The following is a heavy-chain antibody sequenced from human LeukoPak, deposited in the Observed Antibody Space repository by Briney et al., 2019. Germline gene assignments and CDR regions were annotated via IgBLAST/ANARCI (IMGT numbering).Heavy chain of an antibody. V-gene: IGHV1-2*02. D-gene: IGHD3-10*01. CDR3: ARGPSITMVRGGQWYYYMDV. J-gene: IGHJ6*03. CDR2: INPNSGGT. Sequence: ASVKVSCKASGYTFTGYYMHWVRQAPGQGLEWMGWINPNSGGTNYAQKFQGRVTMTRDTSTSTVYMELSSLRSEDTAVYYCARGPSITMVRGGQWYYYMDVWGKGTTVTISS. CDR1: GYTFTGYY.